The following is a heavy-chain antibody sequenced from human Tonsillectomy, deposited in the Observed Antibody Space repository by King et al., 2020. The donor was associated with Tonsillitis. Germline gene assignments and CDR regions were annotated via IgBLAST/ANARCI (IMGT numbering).Heavy chain of an antibody. J-gene: IGHJ6*04. D-gene: IGHD3-10*01. V-gene: IGHV3-21*06. CDR2: ISSRSSYI. Sequence: EVQLVESGGGLVKPGGSLRLSCAASGFTFSSYSMNWVRQAPGKGLEWVSSISSRSSYIYYADSVKGRFTISRDNAKNSVFLQMNSLRAEDTAIYYCARPAGYGSASPLGVWGKGTTVTVSS. CDR1: GFTFSSYS. CDR3: ARPAGYGSASPLGV.